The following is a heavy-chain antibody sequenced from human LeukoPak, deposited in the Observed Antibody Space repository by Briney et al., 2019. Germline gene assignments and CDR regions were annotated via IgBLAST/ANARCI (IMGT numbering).Heavy chain of an antibody. D-gene: IGHD3-22*01. V-gene: IGHV4-59*08. Sequence: SETLSLTCTVSGGSISSYYWSWIRQPPGKGLEWIGYIYYSGSTNYNPSLKSRVTISVDTSKNQFSLKLSSVPAADTAVYYCARHVDSSGYYYGGFDYWGQGTLVTVSS. J-gene: IGHJ4*02. CDR1: GGSISSYY. CDR3: ARHVDSSGYYYGGFDY. CDR2: IYYSGST.